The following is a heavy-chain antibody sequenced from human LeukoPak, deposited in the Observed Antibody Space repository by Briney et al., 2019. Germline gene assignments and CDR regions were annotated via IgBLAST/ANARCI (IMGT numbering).Heavy chain of an antibody. CDR3: AREADFWSGPLYYYYYYGMDV. Sequence: ASVKVSCKASGYTFTGYYMHWVRQAPGQGLEWMGWINPNSGGTNYAQKLQGRVTMTTDTSTSTAYMELRSLRSDDTAVYYCAREADFWSGPLYYYYYYGMDVWGQGTTVTVSS. J-gene: IGHJ6*02. CDR1: GYTFTGYY. V-gene: IGHV1-2*02. CDR2: INPNSGGT. D-gene: IGHD3-3*01.